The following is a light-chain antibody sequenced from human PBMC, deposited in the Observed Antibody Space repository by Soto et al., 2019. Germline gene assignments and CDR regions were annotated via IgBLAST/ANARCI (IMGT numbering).Light chain of an antibody. J-gene: IGLJ2*01. V-gene: IGLV1-47*01. CDR1: SSNIGSNY. Sequence: QSVLTQPLSASGTPGQRVTISCSGSSSNIGSNYVYWYQQLPGTAPKLLIYRNNQRPSGVPDRFSGSKSGTSASLAISGLRSKDEADYYCAARDDSLSGYVVFGGGTKVTVL. CDR3: AARDDSLSGYVV. CDR2: RNN.